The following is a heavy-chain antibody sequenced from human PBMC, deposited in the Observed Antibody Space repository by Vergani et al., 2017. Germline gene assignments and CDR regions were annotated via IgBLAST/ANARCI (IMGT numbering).Heavy chain of an antibody. Sequence: QVQLQQWGAGLLKPSKTLSLTCAVYGGSFSGYYWSWIRQPPGKGLEWIGEINHSGSTNYNPSLKSRVTISVDTSKNQFSLKLSSVTAADTAVYYCARAQGPPFSRNWFDPWGQGTLVTVSS. CDR2: INHSGST. CDR3: ARAQGPPFSRNWFDP. D-gene: IGHD3-3*01. V-gene: IGHV4-34*01. J-gene: IGHJ5*02. CDR1: GGSFSGYY.